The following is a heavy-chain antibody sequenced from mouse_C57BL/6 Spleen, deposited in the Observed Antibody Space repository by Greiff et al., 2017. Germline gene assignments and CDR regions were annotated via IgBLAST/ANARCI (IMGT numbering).Heavy chain of an antibody. CDR3: ASEGPGAYFDV. J-gene: IGHJ1*03. V-gene: IGHV1-22*01. Sequence: VQLQQSGPELVKPGASVKMSCKASGYTFTDYNMHWVKQSHGKSLEWIGYINPNNGGTSYNQKFKGKATLTVTKSSSTAYMELRSLTSEDSAVYYCASEGPGAYFDVWGTGTTVTVSS. CDR2: INPNNGGT. CDR1: GYTFTDYN.